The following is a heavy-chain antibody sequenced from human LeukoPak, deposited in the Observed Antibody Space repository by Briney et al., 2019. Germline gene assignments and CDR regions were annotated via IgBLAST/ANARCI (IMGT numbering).Heavy chain of an antibody. CDR2: ISDRSSTI. CDR3: AREPLTYNYYYGMDV. J-gene: IGHJ6*02. Sequence: GGSLRLSCAASGFTFTEYSIIWVRQAPGKGLEWVSFISDISDRSSTIHYADSVKGRFTISRDNSKNTLYLQMNSLRAEDTAVHYCAREPLTYNYYYGMDVWGQGTTVTVSS. V-gene: IGHV3-48*01. CDR1: GFTFTEYS.